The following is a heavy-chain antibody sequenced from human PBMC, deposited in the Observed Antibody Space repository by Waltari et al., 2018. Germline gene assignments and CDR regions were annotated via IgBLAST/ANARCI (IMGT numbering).Heavy chain of an antibody. Sequence: EVQLVESGGGLIQPGGSLRLSCAASGFTVSSNYMSWVRQAPGKGRGGVSVTSSVGSHSYSVSAKGRFTISKDKSKNPPDIQMNNLGVEGTAVYYCARVPSGGYHFDYWGQGTLVTVSS. CDR1: GFTVSSNY. CDR3: ARVPSGGYHFDY. J-gene: IGHJ4*02. CDR2: TSSVGSH. V-gene: IGHV3-53*01. D-gene: IGHD1-26*01.